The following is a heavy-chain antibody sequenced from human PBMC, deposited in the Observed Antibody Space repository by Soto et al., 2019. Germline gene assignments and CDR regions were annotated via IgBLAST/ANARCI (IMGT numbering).Heavy chain of an antibody. Sequence: QVQLVESGGGVVQPGRSLRLSCAASGFTLSSYGMHWVRQAPGKGLEWVAVISYDGSNKYYADSVKGRFTISRDNSKNTLYLQMNSLRAEDTAVYDCAKELGQLNYYYYGMDFWCHGTTVTVSS. D-gene: IGHD6-6*01. V-gene: IGHV3-30*18. CDR3: AKELGQLNYYYYGMDF. CDR1: GFTLSSYG. CDR2: ISYDGSNK. J-gene: IGHJ6*02.